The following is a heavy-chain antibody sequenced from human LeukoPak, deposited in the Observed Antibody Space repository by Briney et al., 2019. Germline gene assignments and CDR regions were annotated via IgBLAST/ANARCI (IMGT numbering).Heavy chain of an antibody. Sequence: SETLSLTCAVSGYSISSGYYWGWLRQPPGKGLEWIGSIYHSGSTNYNPSLKSRVTMSVDTSKNQFSLKLSSVTAADTAVYYCASEKPEKLYFDYWGQGTLVTVSS. V-gene: IGHV4-38-2*01. CDR2: IYHSGST. CDR3: ASEKPEKLYFDY. CDR1: GYSISSGYY. J-gene: IGHJ4*02.